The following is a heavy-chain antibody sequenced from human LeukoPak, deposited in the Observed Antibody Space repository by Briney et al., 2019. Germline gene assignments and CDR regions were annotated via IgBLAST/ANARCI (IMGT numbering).Heavy chain of an antibody. CDR1: GGSISSYY. CDR2: IYTSGST. V-gene: IGHV4-4*07. D-gene: IGHD2-2*01. J-gene: IGHJ5*02. Sequence: SETLSLTCTVSGGSISSYYWSWIRQPAGKGLEWIGRIYTSGSTNYNPSLKSRVTMSVDTSKNQFSLKLSSVTAADTAVYYCARGVSFKRYCSSTSCYSAAFWFDPWGQGTLVTVSS. CDR3: ARGVSFKRYCSSTSCYSAAFWFDP.